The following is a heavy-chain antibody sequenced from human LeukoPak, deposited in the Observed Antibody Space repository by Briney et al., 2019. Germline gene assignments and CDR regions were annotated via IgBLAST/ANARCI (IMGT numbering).Heavy chain of an antibody. D-gene: IGHD3-22*01. CDR1: GGSISSYY. Sequence: SETLSLTCTVSGGSISSYYWSWIRQPAGKGLEWIGRIYTSGSTNYNPSLKSRDTMSVDTSKNQFSLKLSSVTAADTAVYYCARGTYYYDSSGYYPTKYYFDYWGQGTLVTVSS. V-gene: IGHV4-4*07. J-gene: IGHJ4*02. CDR3: ARGTYYYDSSGYYPTKYYFDY. CDR2: IYTSGST.